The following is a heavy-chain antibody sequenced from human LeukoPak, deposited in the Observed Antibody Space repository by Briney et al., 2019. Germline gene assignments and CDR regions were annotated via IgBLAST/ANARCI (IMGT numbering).Heavy chain of an antibody. Sequence: GGSLRLSCAASGFTFSNYWMSWVRQAPGKGLEWVANIKQDGSEKYYVDSVKGRFTISRDNAKNSLYLQMNTLRAEDTAVYYCARDRYGDGFAHFDYWGQGALVTVSS. V-gene: IGHV3-7*05. CDR1: GFTFSNYW. CDR3: ARDRYGDGFAHFDY. CDR2: IKQDGSEK. J-gene: IGHJ4*02. D-gene: IGHD5-24*01.